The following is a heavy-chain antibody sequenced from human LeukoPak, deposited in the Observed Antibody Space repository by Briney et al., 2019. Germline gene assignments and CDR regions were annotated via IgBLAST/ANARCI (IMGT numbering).Heavy chain of an antibody. J-gene: IGHJ5*02. Sequence: GASVKVSCKASGYIFTRYGISWVRQAPGQGLEWMGWISAYNGNTNYAQKFQGRVTVTTKTSTSTAYMELRSLTSDDTAVYYCAMGGYSYGYPGLPWGQGTLVTVSS. D-gene: IGHD5-18*01. V-gene: IGHV1-18*01. CDR3: AMGGYSYGYPGLP. CDR1: GYIFTRYG. CDR2: ISAYNGNT.